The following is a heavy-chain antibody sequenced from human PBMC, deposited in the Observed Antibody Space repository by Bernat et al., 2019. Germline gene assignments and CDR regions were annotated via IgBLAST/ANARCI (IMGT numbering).Heavy chain of an antibody. V-gene: IGHV2-70*04. CDR3: ARILASSWGGFDY. CDR2: IDWDDDK. CDR1: GFSLSTSGMR. D-gene: IGHD6-13*01. Sequence: QVTLKESGPALVKPTQTLTLTCTFSGFSLSTSGMRVSWIRQPPGNALEWLARIDWDDDKFYSTSLKTRLTISKDTSKNQVVLTMTNMDPVDTATYYCARILASSWGGFDYWGQGTLVTVSS. J-gene: IGHJ4*02.